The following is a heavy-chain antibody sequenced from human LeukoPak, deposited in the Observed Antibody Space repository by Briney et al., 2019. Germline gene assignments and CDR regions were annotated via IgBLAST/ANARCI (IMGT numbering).Heavy chain of an antibody. D-gene: IGHD3-9*01. V-gene: IGHV4-39*07. CDR1: GGSISSSSYY. CDR2: INHSGST. CDR3: ARRGMYYDILTGYYTQVYFDY. Sequence: NPSETLSLTCTVSGGSISSSSYYWGWIRQPPGTGLEWIGEINHSGSTNYNPSLKSRVTISVDTSKNQFSLKLSSVTAADTAVYYCARRGMYYDILTGYYTQVYFDYWGQGTLVTVSS. J-gene: IGHJ4*02.